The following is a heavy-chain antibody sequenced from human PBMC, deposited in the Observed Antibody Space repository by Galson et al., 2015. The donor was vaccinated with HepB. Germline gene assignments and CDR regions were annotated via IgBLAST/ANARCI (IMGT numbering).Heavy chain of an antibody. V-gene: IGHV1-69*13. CDR1: GGTFSSYA. D-gene: IGHD3-16*02. CDR3: ARVRPEGSYIWGSYRYTGYMDV. J-gene: IGHJ6*03. CDR2: IIPIFGTA. Sequence: SVKVSCKASGGTFSSYAISWVRQAPGQGLEWMGGIIPIFGTANYAQKFQGRVTITADESTSTAYMELSSLRSEDTAVYYCARVRPEGSYIWGSYRYTGYMDVWGKGTTVTVSS.